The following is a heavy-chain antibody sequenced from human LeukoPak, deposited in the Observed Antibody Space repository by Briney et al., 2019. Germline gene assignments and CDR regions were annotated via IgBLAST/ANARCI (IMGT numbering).Heavy chain of an antibody. CDR2: IYHSGST. J-gene: IGHJ6*02. Sequence: PSETLSLTCTVSGGSFSSSNWWSWVRQPPGKGLEWIGEIYHSGSTNYNPSLKSRVTISVDASKNQFSLKLSSVTAADTAVYYCARGSITMVRGVRYYGMDVWGQGTTVTVSS. V-gene: IGHV4-4*02. CDR3: ARGSITMVRGVRYYGMDV. CDR1: GGSFSSSNW. D-gene: IGHD3-10*01.